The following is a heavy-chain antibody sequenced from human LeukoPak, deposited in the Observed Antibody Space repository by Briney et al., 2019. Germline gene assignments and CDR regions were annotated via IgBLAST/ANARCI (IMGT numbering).Heavy chain of an antibody. V-gene: IGHV4-4*02. CDR3: ASLRDYNGSGSPRY. CDR1: GGSISSSNW. CDR2: IYHSGST. D-gene: IGHD3-10*01. Sequence: SGTLSLTCAVSGGSISSSNWWSWVRQPPGKGLEWIGEIYHSGSTNYTPSLKSRVTISVDKSKNHFSLSLGSVTAADTAVYYCASLRDYNGSGSPRYWGQGTLVTVSS. J-gene: IGHJ4*02.